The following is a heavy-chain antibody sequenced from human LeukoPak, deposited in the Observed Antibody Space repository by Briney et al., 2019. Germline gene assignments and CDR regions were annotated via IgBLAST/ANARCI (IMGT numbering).Heavy chain of an antibody. V-gene: IGHV4-34*01. Sequence: SETLSLTCSVSGCSFSGSYWIWIRQSPDMGLQWIGEISHSGGTNFHPSLKSRLTMSVDTSKNQFSLKLTSETAADSGIYYCARDSYIIGRGFDPWGHGTLVTVSS. CDR2: ISHSGGT. CDR3: ARDSYIIGRGFDP. D-gene: IGHD3-10*01. J-gene: IGHJ5*02. CDR1: GCSFSGSY.